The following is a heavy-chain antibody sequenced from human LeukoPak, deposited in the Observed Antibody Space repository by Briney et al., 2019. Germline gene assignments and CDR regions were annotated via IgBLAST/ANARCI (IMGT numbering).Heavy chain of an antibody. J-gene: IGHJ4*02. CDR2: ITHSGIT. Sequence: PSETLSLTCAVYGGSFSGYYWSWLRQPPGKGLEWIGEITHSGITNYNPYLKSRVTISGDTSKKQFSLTLSSVTAADTAVYYCAVGGYDTTGYRVGMNYWGQGTLVTVSS. CDR1: GGSFSGYY. D-gene: IGHD3-22*01. V-gene: IGHV4-34*01. CDR3: AVGGYDTTGYRVGMNY.